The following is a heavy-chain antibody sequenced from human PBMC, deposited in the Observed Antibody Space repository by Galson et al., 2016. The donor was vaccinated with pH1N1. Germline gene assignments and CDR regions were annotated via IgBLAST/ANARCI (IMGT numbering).Heavy chain of an antibody. CDR3: ARGLGLAVAASNWLDP. Sequence: SVKVSCKASGGIFSNYAINWVRQAPGQGLEWMGGLIPIFATVNYAQKFRGRVTITADKSTSTAYMELRSLRSEDTAGYYCARGLGLAVAASNWLDPWGQGTLVTVSS. D-gene: IGHD6-19*01. V-gene: IGHV1-69*06. CDR2: LIPIFATV. CDR1: GGIFSNYA. J-gene: IGHJ5*02.